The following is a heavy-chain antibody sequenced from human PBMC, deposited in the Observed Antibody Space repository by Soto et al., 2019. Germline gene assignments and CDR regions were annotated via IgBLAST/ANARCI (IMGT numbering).Heavy chain of an antibody. D-gene: IGHD2-2*01. Sequence: QVQLVQSGAEVKKPESSVKVSCKTSGGTFVRHVISWVRQAPGQCPEWMGKINPLSGVPNYAQKFQDRVTVTADTDLSTAYMELSSLRSDDTAVYYCAAPACAATWCSPSHNLDHWGQGTLVTVSS. V-gene: IGHV1-69*09. J-gene: IGHJ4*02. CDR3: AAPACAATWCSPSHNLDH. CDR2: INPLSGVP. CDR1: GGTFVRHV.